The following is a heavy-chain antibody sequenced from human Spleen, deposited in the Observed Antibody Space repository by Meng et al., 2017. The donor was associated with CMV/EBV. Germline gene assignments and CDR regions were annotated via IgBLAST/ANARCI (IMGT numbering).Heavy chain of an antibody. J-gene: IGHJ4*02. Sequence: SGFSFSYAGMHWVRQAPGKGLEWVAVISKDGSTKLYVDSVKGRFTTSRDNSMSTLYLEMNNLRPEDTAVYYCAKGLAAGGFGSYHLDYWGQGTLVTVSS. CDR3: AKGLAAGGFGSYHLDY. CDR2: ISKDGSTK. V-gene: IGHV3-30*18. D-gene: IGHD1-26*01. CDR1: GFSFSYAG.